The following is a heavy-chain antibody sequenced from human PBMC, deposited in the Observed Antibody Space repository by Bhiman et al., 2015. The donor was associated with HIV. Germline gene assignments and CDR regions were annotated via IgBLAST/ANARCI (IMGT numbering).Heavy chain of an antibody. CDR2: ITWNSGLTWNSGRI. CDR3: AKDTSLYGAVAGSGGYYYYYGMDV. V-gene: IGHV3-9*01. D-gene: IGHD6-13*01. CDR1: GFAFDNYA. J-gene: IGHJ6*02. Sequence: EVQLVESGGGLVEPGKSLRLSCAASGFAFDNYAMHWVRQVPGKGLEWVSGITWNSGLTWNSGRIAFADSVKGRFTISRDNAKNSLYLQMNSLRPEDTALYYCAKDTSLYGAVAGSGGYYYYYGMDVWGQGTTVTVSS.